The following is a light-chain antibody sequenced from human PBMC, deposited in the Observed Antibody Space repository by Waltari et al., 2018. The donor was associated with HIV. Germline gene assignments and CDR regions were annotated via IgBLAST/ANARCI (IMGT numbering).Light chain of an antibody. J-gene: IGKJ2*01. Sequence: ELVLTQSPGTLSLSPGERVTLSCRASQNVSIHYLAWFYQKPGQAPRLLIYGASNRATRIPDRFSGSGSGTDFTLTISRLEPEDFAMYYCQQYGGSPYTFGRGTKLEIK. V-gene: IGKV3-20*01. CDR2: GAS. CDR1: QNVSIHY. CDR3: QQYGGSPYT.